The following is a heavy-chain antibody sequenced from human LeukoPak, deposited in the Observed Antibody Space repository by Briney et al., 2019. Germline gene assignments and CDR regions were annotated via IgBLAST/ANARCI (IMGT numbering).Heavy chain of an antibody. CDR3: ARGRSAMRMDV. CDR1: GGTFSSYA. J-gene: IGHJ6*04. D-gene: IGHD2-2*01. CDR2: MNPSSGST. Sequence: ASVKVSCKASGGTFSSYAISWVRQATGQGLEWMGWMNPSSGSTGYAQKFQGRVTITRNTSISTAYMELSTLRSEDTAVYYCARGRSAMRMDVWGKGTTVTVSS. V-gene: IGHV1-8*03.